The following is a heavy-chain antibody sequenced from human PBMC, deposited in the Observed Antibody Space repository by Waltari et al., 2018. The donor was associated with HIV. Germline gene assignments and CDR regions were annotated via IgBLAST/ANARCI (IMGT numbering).Heavy chain of an antibody. CDR1: GGSIRSSGHP. CDR2: IYYTGTT. J-gene: IGHJ4*02. V-gene: IGHV4-39*01. D-gene: IGHD2-21*02. CDR3: ARGTIESGVTAGFGF. Sequence: QLQLQESGPGLVRPSETLSLTCSVSGGSIRSSGHPWGWLRQSAGKGLEWVGSIYYTGTTYYSPSLKNRLTMSVDATKGQFSLTLKSVTAADTAIYYCARGTIESGVTAGFGFWGQGTLVAVSS.